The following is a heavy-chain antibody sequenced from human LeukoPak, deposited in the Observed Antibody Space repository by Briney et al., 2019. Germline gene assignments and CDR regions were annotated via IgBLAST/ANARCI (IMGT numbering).Heavy chain of an antibody. CDR2: IHYSGRT. CDR1: GGSISSYY. D-gene: IGHD5-24*01. Sequence: PSETLSLTCTVSGGSISSYYWNWIRQPPGKGLEWIGYIHYSGRTNYNPSLKSRVTISVDTSKNQFSLKLSPVTAADTAVYYCARRNGYSLDAFDIWGQGTMVTVSS. J-gene: IGHJ3*02. CDR3: ARRNGYSLDAFDI. V-gene: IGHV4-59*08.